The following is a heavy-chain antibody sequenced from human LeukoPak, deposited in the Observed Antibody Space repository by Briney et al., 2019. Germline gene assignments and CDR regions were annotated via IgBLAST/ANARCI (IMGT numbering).Heavy chain of an antibody. V-gene: IGHV3-74*03. CDR3: ARLPVPG. J-gene: IGHJ4*02. CDR2: INPDGSDP. Sequence: GGSLRLSCAASGFTFSHYWMHWVRQAPGKGLLWVSRINPDGSDPTYADSVKGRFTISRDNAKNTLSLQMNSLRAEDSAVYFCARLPVPGWGQGTLVTVSS. CDR1: GFTFSHYW.